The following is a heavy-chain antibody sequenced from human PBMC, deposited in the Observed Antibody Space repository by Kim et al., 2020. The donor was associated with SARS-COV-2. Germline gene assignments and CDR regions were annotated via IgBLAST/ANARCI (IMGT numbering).Heavy chain of an antibody. CDR1: GFTVSTNY. CDR2: IYSGGST. J-gene: IGHJ4*02. CDR3: ATATGVGAYDY. Sequence: GGSLRLSCAASGFTVSTNYMSWVRQAPGKGLEWVSVIYSGGSTYYADSVKGRFTISRHNSKNTLYLQMNTLRAEDTAVYYCATATGVGAYDYWGQGTLVTVSS. D-gene: IGHD1-26*01. V-gene: IGHV3-53*04.